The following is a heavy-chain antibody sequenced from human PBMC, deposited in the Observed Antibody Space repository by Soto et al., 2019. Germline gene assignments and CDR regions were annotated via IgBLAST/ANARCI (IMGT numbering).Heavy chain of an antibody. Sequence: QVQLVQSGAEVKKPGSSVKVSCKASGGTFSSYAISWVRQAPGQGLEWMGGIIPISDTTNNAQKFQGRVTITADESTSTAYMELSILRSEDTAVYYCARSQGSSTSLEIYYYYYYGMDVWGQGTTVTVSS. CDR1: GGTFSSYA. CDR2: IIPISDTT. CDR3: ARSQGSSTSLEIYYYYYYGMDV. J-gene: IGHJ6*02. D-gene: IGHD2-2*01. V-gene: IGHV1-69*01.